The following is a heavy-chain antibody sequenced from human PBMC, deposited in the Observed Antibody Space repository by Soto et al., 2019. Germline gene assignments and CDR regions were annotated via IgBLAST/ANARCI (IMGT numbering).Heavy chain of an antibody. V-gene: IGHV3-23*01. J-gene: IGHJ4*02. CDR2: ISGSGDNT. CDR1: GFTFSSYA. Sequence: GGSLRLSCAASGFTFSSYAMSWVRQTPGKGLEWVSVISGSGDNTYYADSVKGRFTISRDNSKNTLYLQMNSLRAEDTAVYYCAKRPVSATTGWDYWGQGTLVTVSS. D-gene: IGHD1-1*01. CDR3: AKRPVSATTGWDY.